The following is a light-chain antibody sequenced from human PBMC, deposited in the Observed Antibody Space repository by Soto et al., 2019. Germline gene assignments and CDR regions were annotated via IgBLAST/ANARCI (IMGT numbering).Light chain of an antibody. CDR2: EVS. V-gene: IGLV2-14*01. Sequence: QSALTQPASVSGSPGQSITISCTGTSSDVGDYNFVSWYQQHPGKAPKLMIYEVSNRPSGVSNRFSGSKSGNTASRTISGLQAEDEADYYCGSYTSSSTLEVFGTGTKVTVL. J-gene: IGLJ1*01. CDR3: GSYTSSSTLEV. CDR1: SSDVGDYNF.